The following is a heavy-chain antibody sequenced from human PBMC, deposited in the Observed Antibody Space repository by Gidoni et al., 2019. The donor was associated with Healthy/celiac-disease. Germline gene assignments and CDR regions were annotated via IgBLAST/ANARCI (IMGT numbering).Heavy chain of an antibody. D-gene: IGHD2-2*01. CDR2: IYYSGST. CDR3: ARLEPIVVVPAAIGWFDP. Sequence: QVQLQESGPGLVKPSQTLSLPCPVSGGSISSGGYYWSWIRQHPGKGLEWIGYIYYSGSTYYNPSLKSRVTISVDTSKNQFSLKLSSVTAADTAVYYCARLEPIVVVPAAIGWFDPWGQGTLVTVSS. V-gene: IGHV4-31*03. J-gene: IGHJ5*02. CDR1: GGSISSGGYY.